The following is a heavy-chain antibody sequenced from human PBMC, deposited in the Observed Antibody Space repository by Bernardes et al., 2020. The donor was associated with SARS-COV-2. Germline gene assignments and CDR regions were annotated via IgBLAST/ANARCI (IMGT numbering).Heavy chain of an antibody. V-gene: IGHV3-30*03. J-gene: IGHJ5*02. Sequence: SLRLSCAASGFTFSRYGMHWVRQAPGKGLEWVAGISYHGNDKYSGDCAKGRSTISRDDSKNTVYLQMNSLRAEDTAVYFCARDAGLGAIVGRFEPWGQGTLVTVSS. CDR3: ARDAGLGAIVGRFEP. D-gene: IGHD1-26*01. CDR2: ISYHGNDK. CDR1: GFTFSRYG.